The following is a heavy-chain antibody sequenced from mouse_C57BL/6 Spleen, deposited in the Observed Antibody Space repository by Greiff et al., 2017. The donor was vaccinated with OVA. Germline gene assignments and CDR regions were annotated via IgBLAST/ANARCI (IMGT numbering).Heavy chain of an antibody. Sequence: DVKLVESGGGLVKPGGSLKLSCAASGFTFSDYGMHWVRQAPEKGLEWVAYISSGSSTIYYADTVKGRFTISRDNAKNTLFLQMTSLRSEDTAMYYCARYYDYDGFDYWGQGTTLTVSS. CDR3: ARYYDYDGFDY. CDR2: ISSGSSTI. D-gene: IGHD2-4*01. CDR1: GFTFSDYG. J-gene: IGHJ2*01. V-gene: IGHV5-17*01.